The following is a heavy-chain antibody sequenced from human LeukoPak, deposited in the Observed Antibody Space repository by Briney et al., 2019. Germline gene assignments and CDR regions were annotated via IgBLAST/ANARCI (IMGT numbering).Heavy chain of an antibody. CDR1: GFTLSNNA. Sequence: GGSLRLSCAASGFTLSNNAMSWVRQAPGKGLEWVSALGSDGGRYYADSVKGRITISRDNSKNTLYLEMNRLRSEDTAAYYCATYRLNWEFAYWVQGPVATVSS. D-gene: IGHD7-27*01. V-gene: IGHV3-23*01. CDR3: ATYRLNWEFAY. CDR2: LGSDGGR. J-gene: IGHJ4*02.